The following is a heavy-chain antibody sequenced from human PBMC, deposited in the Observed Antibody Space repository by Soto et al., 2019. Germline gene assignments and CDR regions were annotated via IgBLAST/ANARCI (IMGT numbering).Heavy chain of an antibody. Sequence: QVQLQASGPGLVKPSQTLSLTCTVSGGSISSGGYYWSWIRQHPGKGLEWIGYISYSGGTYYNPSLKSRVTISVDTSKNQFSLRLSSVTAADTAVYYCARDRGYCSGGSCQTDAFDIWGQGTMVTVSS. CDR3: ARDRGYCSGGSCQTDAFDI. CDR1: GGSISSGGYY. D-gene: IGHD2-15*01. CDR2: ISYSGGT. J-gene: IGHJ3*02. V-gene: IGHV4-31*03.